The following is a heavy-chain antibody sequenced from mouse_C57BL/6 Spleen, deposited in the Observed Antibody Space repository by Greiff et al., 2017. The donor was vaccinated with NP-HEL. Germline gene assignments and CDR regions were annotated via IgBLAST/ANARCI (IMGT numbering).Heavy chain of an antibody. CDR1: GYTFTDYY. V-gene: IGHV1-76*01. CDR2: IYPGSGNT. CDR3: ASYDYDDYAMDY. D-gene: IGHD2-4*01. J-gene: IGHJ4*01. Sequence: QVQLQQSGAELVRPGASVKLSCKASGYTFTDYYINWVKQRPGQGLEWIARIYPGSGNTYYNEKFKGKATLTAEKSSSTAYMQLSSLTSEDSAVYFCASYDYDDYAMDYWGQGTSVTVSS.